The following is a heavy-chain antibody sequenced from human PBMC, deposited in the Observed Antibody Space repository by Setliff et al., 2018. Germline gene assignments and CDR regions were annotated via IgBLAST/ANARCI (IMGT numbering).Heavy chain of an antibody. CDR3: AREVVGASSAFDI. CDR2: IYYSGST. Sequence: ETLSLTCTVSGGSISSHYWSWIRQPPGKGLEWIGYIYYSGSTNYNPSLKSRVTISVDTSKNQFSLKLSSVTAADTAVYYCAREVVGASSAFDIWGQGTMVTVS. J-gene: IGHJ3*02. V-gene: IGHV4-59*11. CDR1: GGSISSHY. D-gene: IGHD1-26*01.